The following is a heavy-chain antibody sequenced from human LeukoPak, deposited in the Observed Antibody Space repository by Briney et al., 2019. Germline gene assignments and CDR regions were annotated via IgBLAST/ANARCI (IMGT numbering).Heavy chain of an antibody. J-gene: IGHJ4*02. V-gene: IGHV3-7*01. CDR1: GGSISSSSYY. D-gene: IGHD2-8*02. CDR2: IKPDGSEK. Sequence: ETLSLTCTVSGGSISSSSYYWGWIRQPPGKGLEWVANIKPDGSEKYYVDSVRGRFTISRDNAKNSLYLQMNSLRVEDTAVYYCASYLYWWSDLGYWGQGTLVTVSS. CDR3: ASYLYWWSDLGY.